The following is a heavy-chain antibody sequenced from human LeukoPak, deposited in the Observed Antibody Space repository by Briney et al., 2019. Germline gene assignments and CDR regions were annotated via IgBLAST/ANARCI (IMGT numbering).Heavy chain of an antibody. J-gene: IGHJ4*02. CDR2: IYTSGST. Sequence: SQTLSLTCTVSGGSISSGSYYWSWIRQPGGKGLEWIGRIYTSGSTTYNPSLKSRVTISVDTSKNHFSLKLSSVTAADTAVYYCARDSGLAAAGIGYWGPGTLVTVSS. D-gene: IGHD6-13*01. V-gene: IGHV4-61*02. CDR1: GGSISSGSYY. CDR3: ARDSGLAAAGIGY.